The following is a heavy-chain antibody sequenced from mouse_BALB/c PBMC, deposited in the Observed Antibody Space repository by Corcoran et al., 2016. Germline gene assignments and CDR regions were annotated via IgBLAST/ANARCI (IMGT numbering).Heavy chain of an antibody. CDR3: ARDGNYRFAY. Sequence: EVLLQQSGPELVKPGASVKIPCKASGYTFTDYNMDWVKQSHGKSLEWIGDINPNNGGTIYNQKFKGKATLTVDKSSSTACMELRSLTSEDTAVYYCARDGNYRFAYWGQGTLVTVSA. D-gene: IGHD2-1*01. CDR1: GYTFTDYN. V-gene: IGHV1-18*01. J-gene: IGHJ3*01. CDR2: INPNNGGT.